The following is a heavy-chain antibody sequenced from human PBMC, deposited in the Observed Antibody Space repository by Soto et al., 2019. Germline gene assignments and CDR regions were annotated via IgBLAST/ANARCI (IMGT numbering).Heavy chain of an antibody. J-gene: IGHJ6*02. CDR3: AKIVGDYTPNGMSYDYGMDV. CDR1: GFTFSNYG. Sequence: QVQLVESGGGVIQPGTSLRLSCAASGFTFSNYGLHWVRQAPGKGLEWVAVVSFDGSEKYYGDSVKGRFTISRDNSKNTLYLQMNSLRVEDTAVYYCAKIVGDYTPNGMSYDYGMDVWGQGTTVTVS. CDR2: VSFDGSEK. D-gene: IGHD4-17*01. V-gene: IGHV3-30*18.